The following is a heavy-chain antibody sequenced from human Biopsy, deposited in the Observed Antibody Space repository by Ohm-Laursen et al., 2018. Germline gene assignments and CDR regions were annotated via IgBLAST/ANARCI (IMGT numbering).Heavy chain of an antibody. CDR3: ARETPTGIPFNWFDP. V-gene: IGHV6-1*01. D-gene: IGHD1-1*01. CDR1: GDSVSSNTVA. J-gene: IGHJ5*02. Sequence: QTLSLTCAISGDSVSSNTVAWNWIRQSPSRGLEWLGRTYYRTKWFTDSAVFVKSRITITPDTYKNQFSLQLKSVTPEDTAVYYCARETPTGIPFNWFDPWGQGFLVTVSS. CDR2: TYYRTKWFT.